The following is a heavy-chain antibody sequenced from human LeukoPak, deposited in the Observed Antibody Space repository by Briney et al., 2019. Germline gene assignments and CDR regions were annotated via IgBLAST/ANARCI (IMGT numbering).Heavy chain of an antibody. CDR3: ARVGDPGFYYFDY. D-gene: IGHD1-14*01. Sequence: ASVKVSCNASGYTFTGYYMHRVRQAPGQGLEWMGWINPNSGGTNYAQKFQGRVTMTRDTSISTAYMELSRLRSDDTAVYYCARVGDPGFYYFDYWGQGTLVTVSS. J-gene: IGHJ4*02. CDR1: GYTFTGYY. V-gene: IGHV1-2*02. CDR2: INPNSGGT.